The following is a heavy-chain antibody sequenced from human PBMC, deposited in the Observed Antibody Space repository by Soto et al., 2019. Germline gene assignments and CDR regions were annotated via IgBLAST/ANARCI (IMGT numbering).Heavy chain of an antibody. CDR3: ARDDYTYGVS. CDR1: RFSFKDYF. CDR2: IGPYGNTI. D-gene: IGHD5-18*01. Sequence: QAHLVESGGGLVKSGDSLRLSCAASRFSFKDYFMSWIRQAPGKGLEWISYIGPYGNTIYYADSVKGRFVISRDDTTNTLYLQMDSLRAGDTTVYYCARDDYTYGVSWGQGTLVTVSS. V-gene: IGHV3-11*01. J-gene: IGHJ5*02.